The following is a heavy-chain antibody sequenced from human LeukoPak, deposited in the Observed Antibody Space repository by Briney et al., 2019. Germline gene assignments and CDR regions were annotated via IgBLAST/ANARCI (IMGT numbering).Heavy chain of an antibody. CDR2: IDRKGGST. D-gene: IGHD3-10*01. V-gene: IGHV3-20*04. Sequence: RGSLRLSCAASGFTFDDYGMSWVRQPPGKGLEWVSGIDRKGGSTSFADSVKGRFTISRDNARNSLFMQMSSLRAEDTAFYYCVRGFRGGPFDCWGQGTLVTVSS. J-gene: IGHJ4*02. CDR1: GFTFDDYG. CDR3: VRGFRGGPFDC.